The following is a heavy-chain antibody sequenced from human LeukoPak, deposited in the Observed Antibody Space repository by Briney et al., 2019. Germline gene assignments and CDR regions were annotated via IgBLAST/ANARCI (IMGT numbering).Heavy chain of an antibody. CDR2: INDDGNT. V-gene: IGHV4-34*01. D-gene: IGHD3-10*01. Sequence: SETLSLTCGVYGGSFSGYYWSWIRQPPGKGLEWIGEINDDGNTNYNPSLKSRVTISVDTSKNQFSLKLSSVTAADTAVYYCARRQLLWFGESYFDYWGQGTLVTVSS. J-gene: IGHJ4*02. CDR3: ARRQLLWFGESYFDY. CDR1: GGSFSGYY.